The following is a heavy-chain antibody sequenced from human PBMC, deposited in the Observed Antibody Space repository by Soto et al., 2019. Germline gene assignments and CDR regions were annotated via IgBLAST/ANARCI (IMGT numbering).Heavy chain of an antibody. J-gene: IGHJ4*02. CDR3: AKGGYTSHFDY. CDR1: GFTFSAYA. V-gene: IGHV3-23*01. D-gene: IGHD5-12*01. Sequence: GGSLRLSCTASGFTFSAYAMTWVRQTPGKGLEWVSTIRANGFDTYYADSVKGRFTISRDNSQNTVFLHMSSLRAEDTAIYYCAKGGYTSHFDYWGLGTLVTVSS. CDR2: IRANGFDT.